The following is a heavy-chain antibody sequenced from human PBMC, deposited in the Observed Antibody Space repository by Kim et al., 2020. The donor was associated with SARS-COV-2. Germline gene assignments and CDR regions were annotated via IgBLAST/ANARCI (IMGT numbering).Heavy chain of an antibody. J-gene: IGHJ6*02. CDR3: ARKTFPEYYYYGMDV. V-gene: IGHV1-69*13. CDR1: GGTFSSYA. CDR2: IIPIFGTA. Sequence: SVKVSCKASGGTFSSYAISWVRQAPGQGLEWMGGIIPIFGTANYAQKFQGRVTITADESTSTAYMELSSLRSEDTAVYYCARKTFPEYYYYGMDVWGQGTTVTVSS.